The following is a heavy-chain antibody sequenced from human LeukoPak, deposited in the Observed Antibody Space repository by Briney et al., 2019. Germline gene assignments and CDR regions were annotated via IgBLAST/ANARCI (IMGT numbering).Heavy chain of an antibody. J-gene: IGHJ6*03. CDR2: IVVGSGNT. CDR3: AATFDSYYYYYMDV. V-gene: IGHV1-58*02. CDR1: GFTFTSSA. Sequence: ASVKVSCKASGFTFTSSAMQWVRQARGQRLEWIGWIVVGSGNTNYAQKFQERVTITRDMSTSTAYMELSSLRSEDTAVYYCAATFDSYYYYYMDVWGKGTTVTVSS. D-gene: IGHD3-9*01.